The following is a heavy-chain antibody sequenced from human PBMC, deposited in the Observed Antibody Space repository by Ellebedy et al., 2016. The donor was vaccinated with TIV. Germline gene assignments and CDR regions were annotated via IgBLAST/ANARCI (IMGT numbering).Heavy chain of an antibody. Sequence: GGSLRLXXAASGFTFSSYWMHWVRQAPGKGLVWVSRIKSDGSSTSYADSVKGRFTISRDNSKNILYLQMNSPRAEDAALYHCVKGGDYDRPDDWGQGTLVTVSS. CDR1: GFTFSSYW. D-gene: IGHD4-17*01. V-gene: IGHV3-74*01. CDR3: VKGGDYDRPDD. J-gene: IGHJ4*02. CDR2: IKSDGSST.